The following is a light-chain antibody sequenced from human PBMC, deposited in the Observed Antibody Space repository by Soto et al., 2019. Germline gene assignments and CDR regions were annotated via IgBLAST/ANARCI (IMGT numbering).Light chain of an antibody. CDR2: DAS. Sequence: DIQMTQSPSSLSASVGDRVTITYQASQDISNYLNWYQQKPGKAPKLLIYDASDLETGVPSRFSGGGSGTDFTFTISSLQPEDIATYYCQQYVNLPYTFGQGTKLEIK. CDR3: QQYVNLPYT. CDR1: QDISNY. V-gene: IGKV1-33*01. J-gene: IGKJ2*01.